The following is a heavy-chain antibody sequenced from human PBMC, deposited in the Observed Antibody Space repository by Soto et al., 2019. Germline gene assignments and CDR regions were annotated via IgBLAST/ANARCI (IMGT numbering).Heavy chain of an antibody. D-gene: IGHD2-15*01. CDR2: ISAYNGNT. CDR1: GYTFTSYG. Sequence: GASVKVSCKASGYTFTSYGISWVRQAPGQGLELMGWISAYNGNTNYAQKLQGRVTMTTDTSTSTAYLELRGLRSHDTPVYYGARCLVVAAFVGWFDPWGQGTLVTVSS. CDR3: ARCLVVAAFVGWFDP. V-gene: IGHV1-18*01. J-gene: IGHJ5*02.